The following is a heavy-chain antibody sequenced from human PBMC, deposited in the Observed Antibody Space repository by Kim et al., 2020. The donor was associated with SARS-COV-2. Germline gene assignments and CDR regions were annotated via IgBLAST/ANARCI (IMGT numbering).Heavy chain of an antibody. CDR3: ARLPLGEGHFDY. D-gene: IGHD3-10*01. J-gene: IGHJ4*02. V-gene: IGHV4-31*02. Sequence: YNPYLASRVSMAVDTSKNRFSRKLTSVTAADTALYYCARLPLGEGHFDYWGEGTLVTVSS.